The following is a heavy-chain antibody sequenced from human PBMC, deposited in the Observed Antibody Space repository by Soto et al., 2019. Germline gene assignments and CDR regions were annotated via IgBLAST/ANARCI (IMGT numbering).Heavy chain of an antibody. V-gene: IGHV1-3*01. Sequence: ASVKVSCKASRYTFTSYAMHWVRQAPGQRLEWMGWINAGNGNTKYSQKFQGRVTITRDTSASTAYMELSSLRSEDTAVYYCARDKLHPKIDRKYCTNGACYLASGPDYYYYGMDVWGQGTTVTVSS. CDR3: ARDKLHPKIDRKYCTNGACYLASGPDYYYYGMDV. CDR1: RYTFTSYA. J-gene: IGHJ6*02. CDR2: INAGNGNT. D-gene: IGHD2-8*01.